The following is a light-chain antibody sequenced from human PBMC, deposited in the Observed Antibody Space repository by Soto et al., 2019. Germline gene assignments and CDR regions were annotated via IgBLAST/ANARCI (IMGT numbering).Light chain of an antibody. CDR1: RSDVGGYNY. CDR3: SSYAGSNHVV. V-gene: IGLV2-8*01. Sequence: QSALTQPPSASGSPRQSVTISCTGTRSDVGGYNYVSWYQQHPGKAPKLMIYEVNERPSGVPDRFSGSKSGNTASLTVSGLQAEDEADYYCSSYAGSNHVVFGGGTQLTVL. CDR2: EVN. J-gene: IGLJ2*01.